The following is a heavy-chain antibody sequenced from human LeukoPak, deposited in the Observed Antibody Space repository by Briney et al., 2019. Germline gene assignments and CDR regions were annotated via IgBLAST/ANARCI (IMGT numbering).Heavy chain of an antibody. D-gene: IGHD3-22*01. CDR2: ISGSGGST. Sequence: GGSLRLSCAASGFTFSSYAMSWVRQAPGKGLEWVSAISGSGGSTNYADSVKGRFTISRDNAKNSLSLQMNSLRAEDTAVYYCARGQWFFDYWGQGTLVTVSS. CDR1: GFTFSSYA. J-gene: IGHJ4*02. V-gene: IGHV3-23*01. CDR3: ARGQWFFDY.